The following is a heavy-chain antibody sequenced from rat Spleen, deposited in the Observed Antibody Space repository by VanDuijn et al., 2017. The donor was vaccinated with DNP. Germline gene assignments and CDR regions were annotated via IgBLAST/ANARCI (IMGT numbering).Heavy chain of an antibody. J-gene: IGHJ4*01. Sequence: EVQLVESGGGVVQPGRSLKLSCAASGFTFSDYYMAWVRQAPTKGLEWVAYISYDGRSNYRGDSVKGRFTSSRDNSQSSLYLQMDSLRSEDTATYYCARGHYYDGSYYYAYSMDAWGQGTSVTVSS. CDR1: GFTFSDYY. V-gene: IGHV5-20*01. CDR2: ISYDGRSN. CDR3: ARGHYYDGSYYYAYSMDA. D-gene: IGHD1-12*02.